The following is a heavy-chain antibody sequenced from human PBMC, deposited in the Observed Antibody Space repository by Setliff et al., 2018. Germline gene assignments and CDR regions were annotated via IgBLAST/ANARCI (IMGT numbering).Heavy chain of an antibody. J-gene: IGHJ1*01. V-gene: IGHV1-2*04. CDR1: GYTFSGYY. CDR2: INPNSGGT. Sequence: ASVKVSCKASGYTFSGYYMHWVRQAPGQGLEWMGRINPNSGGTNYAQKFQGWVTMTRDTSISTAYMELRTLRSDDTAVYYCASDPSGLWFNSWGQGTLVTVSS. CDR3: ASDPSGLWFNS. D-gene: IGHD6-25*01.